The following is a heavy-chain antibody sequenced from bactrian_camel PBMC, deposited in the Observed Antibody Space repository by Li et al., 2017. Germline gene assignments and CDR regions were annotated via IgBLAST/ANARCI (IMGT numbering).Heavy chain of an antibody. CDR2: IKSPGAST. CDR3: AAHKYALASSPYNY. Sequence: VQLVESGGGSVQAGGSLRLSCAASGFTFSSNDMRWVRQAPGKGLEWVSGIKSPGASTYYEDAVKGRFTISADNASLILYLQMNSLKPEDTAVYYCAAHKYALASSPYNYWGQGTQVTVS. CDR1: GFTFSSND. J-gene: IGHJ4*01. D-gene: IGHD1*01. V-gene: IGHV3S40*01.